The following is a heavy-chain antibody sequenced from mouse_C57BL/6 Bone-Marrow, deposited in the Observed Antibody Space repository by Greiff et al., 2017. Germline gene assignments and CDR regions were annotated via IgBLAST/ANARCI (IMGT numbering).Heavy chain of an antibody. J-gene: IGHJ1*03. CDR3: TPITTVVGGYFDV. CDR1: GFNIKDDY. Sequence: VQLQQSGAELVRPGASVKLSCTASGFNIKDDYMPWVKQRPEQGLEWIGWIDPENGDTEYASKFQGKATITADTPSHTAYLQLSSLTSGGTAVYYCTPITTVVGGYFDVWGTGTTVTGSS. CDR2: IDPENGDT. D-gene: IGHD1-1*01. V-gene: IGHV14-4*01.